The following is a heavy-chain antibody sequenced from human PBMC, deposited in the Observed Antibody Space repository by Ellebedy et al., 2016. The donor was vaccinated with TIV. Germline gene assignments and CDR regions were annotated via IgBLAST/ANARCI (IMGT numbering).Heavy chain of an antibody. CDR1: GYSMTGDDH. CDR2: SHQSGAT. Sequence: MPSETLSLTCTVSGYSMTGDDHWGWIRQPPGKGLEWIGNSHQSGATYYNPSLKSRVTTSVDTSKNQFSLRLTSVTAADTAVYYCARSRSGIPADYWGQGTLVTVSS. V-gene: IGHV4-38-2*02. J-gene: IGHJ4*02. CDR3: ARSRSGIPADY. D-gene: IGHD6-13*01.